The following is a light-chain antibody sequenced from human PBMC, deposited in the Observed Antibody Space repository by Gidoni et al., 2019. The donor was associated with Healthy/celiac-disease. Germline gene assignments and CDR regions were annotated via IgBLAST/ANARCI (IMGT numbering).Light chain of an antibody. J-gene: IGKJ1*01. CDR3: QQGA. CDR1: QSVSSTY. CDR2: GAS. V-gene: IGKV3-20*01. Sequence: EIVLTQSPGTLSLSPGERATLSCRASQSVSSTYLAWYQQKPGQAPRLLIYGASSRVTGVPERFSGSGSGTDFTLTISRLEPEDFAVYYCQQGAFGQGTKVEMK.